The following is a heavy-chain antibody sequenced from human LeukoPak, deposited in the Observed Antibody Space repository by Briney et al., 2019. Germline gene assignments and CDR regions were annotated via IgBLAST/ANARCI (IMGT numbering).Heavy chain of an antibody. Sequence: GGSLRLSCAASGFTFSTYWMSWVRQAPGKGLEWVANIKEDGSEKNYLDSVKGRFTISRDNAKNSLYLQINSLRAEDTAVYYCARMLFGGPFDYWGQGTLVTVSS. CDR2: IKEDGSEK. J-gene: IGHJ4*02. CDR1: GFTFSTYW. V-gene: IGHV3-7*05. CDR3: ARMLFGGPFDY. D-gene: IGHD2-21*01.